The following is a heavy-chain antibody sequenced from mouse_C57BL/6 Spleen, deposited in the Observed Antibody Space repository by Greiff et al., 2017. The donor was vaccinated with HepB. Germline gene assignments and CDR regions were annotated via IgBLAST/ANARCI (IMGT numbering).Heavy chain of an antibody. CDR3: ARRGYYGSSYDYAMDY. D-gene: IGHD1-1*01. CDR1: GFTFSDYG. Sequence: EVQLVESGGGLVKPGGSLKLSCAASGFTFSDYGMHWVRQAPEKGLEWVAYISSGSSTIYYADTVKGRFTISRDNAKNTLFLQMTSLRSEDTAMYYCARRGYYGSSYDYAMDYWGQGTSVTVSS. J-gene: IGHJ4*01. V-gene: IGHV5-17*01. CDR2: ISSGSSTI.